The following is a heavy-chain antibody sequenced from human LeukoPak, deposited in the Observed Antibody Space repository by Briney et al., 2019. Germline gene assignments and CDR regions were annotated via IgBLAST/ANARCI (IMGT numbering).Heavy chain of an antibody. CDR1: GFTFSSYA. CDR2: ISGSGGST. Sequence: GGSLRLSCAASGFTFSSYAMSWVRQAPGKGLEWVSAISGSGGSTYYADSVKGRFTISRDNSKNTLYLQMNSLRAEDTAVYYCTKDFAAPNWFDPWGQGTLVTVSS. J-gene: IGHJ5*02. V-gene: IGHV3-23*01. CDR3: TKDFAAPNWFDP.